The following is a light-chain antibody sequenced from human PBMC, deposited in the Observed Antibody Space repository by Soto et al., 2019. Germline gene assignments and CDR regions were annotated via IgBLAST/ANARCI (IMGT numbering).Light chain of an antibody. CDR3: AAWDGSLPGYV. CDR1: SSNIGSDY. V-gene: IGLV1-47*01. CDR2: MND. J-gene: IGLJ1*01. Sequence: QLVLTQPPSASGTPGQRVTISCSGSSSNIGSDYVFWYQQLPGTAPKLLIYMNDQRPSGVPDRFSGSKSGTSGSLAISGLRSEDEADYYCAAWDGSLPGYVLGTGTKVTVL.